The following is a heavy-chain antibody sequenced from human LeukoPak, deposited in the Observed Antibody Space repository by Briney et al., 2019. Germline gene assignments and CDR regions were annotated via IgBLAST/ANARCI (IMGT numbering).Heavy chain of an antibody. CDR3: ARGGSSGYYYVGTYYYYVMDV. CDR1: GGTFSSYA. CDR2: IIPIFGTA. D-gene: IGHD3-22*01. V-gene: IGHV1-69*13. J-gene: IGHJ6*02. Sequence: GASVKVSCKASGGTFSSYAISWVRQAPGQGLEWMGGIIPIFGTANYAQKFQGRVTITADESTSTAYMELSSLRSEDTAVYYCARGGSSGYYYVGTYYYYVMDVWGQGTTVTVSS.